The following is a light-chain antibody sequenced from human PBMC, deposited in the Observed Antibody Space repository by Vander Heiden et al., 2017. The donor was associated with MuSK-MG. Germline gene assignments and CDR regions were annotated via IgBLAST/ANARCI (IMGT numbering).Light chain of an antibody. Sequence: DLQMTQSPSTLSASLGDRVTITCRASQNIRSWLAWYQQKPGKAPNLLIYKASSLESGVPSRFSGSGSGTEFTLTISSLQPDDFATYYCQQYNTYWTFGQGTKVEIK. CDR2: KAS. J-gene: IGKJ1*01. CDR3: QQYNTYWT. V-gene: IGKV1-5*03. CDR1: QNIRSW.